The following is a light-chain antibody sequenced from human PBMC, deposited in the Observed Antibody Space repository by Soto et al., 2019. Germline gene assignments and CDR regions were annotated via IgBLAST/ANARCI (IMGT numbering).Light chain of an antibody. Sequence: IQLTQSPSSLSASVGDRVTITCRASQDISSFLAWYQQKPGKAPKLLIFAASTLHSGVPSRFSGSGSGTDFTLTISSLQPEDFATYYCQQTESYPSTFGGGTKVEIK. J-gene: IGKJ4*01. CDR2: AAS. CDR1: QDISSF. V-gene: IGKV1-9*01. CDR3: QQTESYPST.